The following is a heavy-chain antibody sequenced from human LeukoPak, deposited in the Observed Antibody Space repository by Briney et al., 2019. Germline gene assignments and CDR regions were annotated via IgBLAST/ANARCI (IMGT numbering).Heavy chain of an antibody. CDR2: ISGSGGST. D-gene: IGHD2-2*01. Sequence: GGSLRLSCAASGFTFSSYAMSWVRQAPGKGLEWVSAISGSGGSTYYADSVKGRFTISRDNSKNTLYLQMNSLRAEDTAVYYCAKDLKVVPAALPHNWFDPWGQGTLVTVSS. J-gene: IGHJ5*02. CDR1: GFTFSSYA. V-gene: IGHV3-23*01. CDR3: AKDLKVVPAALPHNWFDP.